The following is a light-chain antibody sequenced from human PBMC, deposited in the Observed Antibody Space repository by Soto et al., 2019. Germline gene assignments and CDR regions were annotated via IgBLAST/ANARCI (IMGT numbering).Light chain of an antibody. CDR3: QQHNSYPRT. J-gene: IGKJ1*01. CDR1: QDIRND. Sequence: QITQSPSSLSASVGDRVTITCRAGQDIRNDLAWYQQKPGRAPRRLIYAASTMRSAVPSRFSGSGSGTEFTITISSLQPEDFATYYWQQHNSYPRTFDKGTKVDIK. CDR2: AAS. V-gene: IGKV1-17*01.